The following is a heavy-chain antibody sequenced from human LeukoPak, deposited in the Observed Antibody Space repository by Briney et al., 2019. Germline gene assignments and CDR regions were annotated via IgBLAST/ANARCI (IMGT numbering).Heavy chain of an antibody. V-gene: IGHV1-8*02. J-gene: IGHJ4*02. Sequence: GASVKVSCKASGYTFTSYYMHWVRQAPGQGLEWMGWMNPNSGNTGYAQKFQGRVTMTRNTSISTAYMELSSLRSEDTAVYYCARVPFVVVVAYPDYWGQGTLVTVSS. D-gene: IGHD2-15*01. CDR2: MNPNSGNT. CDR3: ARVPFVVVVAYPDY. CDR1: GYTFTSYY.